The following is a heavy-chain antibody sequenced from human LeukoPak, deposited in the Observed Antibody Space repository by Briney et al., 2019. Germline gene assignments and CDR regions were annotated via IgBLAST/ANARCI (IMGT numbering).Heavy chain of an antibody. CDR2: ISSGGGTI. CDR3: ATKNSGSYPFDY. Sequence: PGGSLRLSCAASGFTFSTYSMNWVRQAPGKGLERVSVISSGGGTIYYADSVKGRFTISRDNSKNTLYLQMNSLRDDDTAVYYCATKNSGSYPFDYWGQGTLVTVSS. CDR1: GFTFSTYS. V-gene: IGHV3-23*01. J-gene: IGHJ4*02. D-gene: IGHD2-15*01.